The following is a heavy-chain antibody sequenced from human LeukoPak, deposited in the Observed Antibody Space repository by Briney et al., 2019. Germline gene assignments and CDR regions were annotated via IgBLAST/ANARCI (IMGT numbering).Heavy chain of an antibody. CDR2: ISAYNGNT. Sequence: ASVKVSCKASGYTFITYGISWVRQAPGQGLEWMGWISAYNGNTNYALKFQGRVTMTTDTSTSTAYMELRSLRSDDTAVYYCARESRARGREFDYWGQGTLVTVSS. CDR3: ARESRARGREFDY. D-gene: IGHD3-16*01. V-gene: IGHV1-18*01. J-gene: IGHJ4*02. CDR1: GYTFITYG.